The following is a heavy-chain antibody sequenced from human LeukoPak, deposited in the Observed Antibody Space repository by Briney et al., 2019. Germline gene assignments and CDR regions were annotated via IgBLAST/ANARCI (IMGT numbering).Heavy chain of an antibody. D-gene: IGHD2-21*02. J-gene: IGHJ4*02. CDR2: ISRGGTNI. CDR3: ARDRIVVVTAAFDF. Sequence: GTLSLTCAVSGGSISSSYWWSWVRQAPGKGLEWVASISRGGTNIYYADSVKGRFVISRDDSNNSLILQMNSLTAEDSAVYYCARDRIVVVTAAFDFWGQGTLVTVSS. V-gene: IGHV3-21*01. CDR1: GGSISSSYW.